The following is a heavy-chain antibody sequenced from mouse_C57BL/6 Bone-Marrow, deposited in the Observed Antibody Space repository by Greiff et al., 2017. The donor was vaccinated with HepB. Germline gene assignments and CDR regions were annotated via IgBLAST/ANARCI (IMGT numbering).Heavy chain of an antibody. Sequence: EVKVVESGGGLVIPGGSLKLSCAASGFNFSSYAMSWVRQTPEKRLEWVATISDGGSYSYYPDNVKGRCTISRDNAKNNMYLQMSHLKSEDTAMDYCARDLCESCDWGQVTTLTASS. J-gene: IGHJ2*01. CDR1: GFNFSSYA. CDR2: ISDGGSYS. D-gene: IGHD1-3*01. V-gene: IGHV5-4*01. CDR3: ARDLCESCD.